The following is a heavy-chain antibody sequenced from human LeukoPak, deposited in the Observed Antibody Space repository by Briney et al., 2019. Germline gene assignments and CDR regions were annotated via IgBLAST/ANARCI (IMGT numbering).Heavy chain of an antibody. Sequence: GGSLRLSCAASGFTFSSYSMNWVRQAPGKGLEWVSSISSSSSYIYYADSVKGRFTISRDNAKNSLYLQMNSLRAEDTAVYYCARDGYCSSTSCYGWGYYYYGMDVWAKGPRSPSP. CDR2: ISSSSSYI. D-gene: IGHD2-2*03. CDR3: ARDGYCSSTSCYGWGYYYYGMDV. V-gene: IGHV3-21*01. J-gene: IGHJ6*02. CDR1: GFTFSSYS.